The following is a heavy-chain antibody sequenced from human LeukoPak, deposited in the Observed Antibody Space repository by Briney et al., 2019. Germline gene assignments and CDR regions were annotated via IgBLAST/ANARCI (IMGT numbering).Heavy chain of an antibody. Sequence: GGSLTLSCAASGFTFSGSDMQWVRQASGKGREWVGRIRSKANSYATAYAASVKGTFTISRDDSKNTAYLQMNSLKTEDTAVYYCTGSSGWSYWGQGTLVTVSS. V-gene: IGHV3-73*01. D-gene: IGHD6-19*01. CDR1: GFTFSGSD. CDR2: IRSKANSYAT. J-gene: IGHJ4*02. CDR3: TGSSGWSY.